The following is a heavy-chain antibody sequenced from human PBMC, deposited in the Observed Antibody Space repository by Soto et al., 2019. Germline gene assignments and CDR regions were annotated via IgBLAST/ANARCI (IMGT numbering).Heavy chain of an antibody. CDR1: GFTFSSYA. Sequence: GGSLRLSCSASGFTFSSYAMHWARQAPGKGLEYVSGVRGNGDPPFCADSVKGRFTISRDNSKNTLYLQMSSLSADDTAVYYCVKSRGGNNFDFFDWGQGALVTVSS. J-gene: IGHJ4*02. V-gene: IGHV3-64D*06. D-gene: IGHD5-12*01. CDR3: VKSRGGNNFDFFD. CDR2: VRGNGDPP.